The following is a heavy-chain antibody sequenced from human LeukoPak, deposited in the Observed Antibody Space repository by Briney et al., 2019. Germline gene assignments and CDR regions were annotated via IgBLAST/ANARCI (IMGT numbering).Heavy chain of an antibody. D-gene: IGHD3-3*01. Sequence: GRSLRLSCAASGFTFSSYGMHWVRQAPGKGLEWVAVISYDGSNKYYADSVKGRFTISRDNSKNTLYLQMNSLRAEDTAVYYCVFGWAIWSGYYGGFDYWGQGTLVTVSS. CDR1: GFTFSSYG. CDR2: ISYDGSNK. CDR3: VFGWAIWSGYYGGFDY. V-gene: IGHV3-30*03. J-gene: IGHJ4*02.